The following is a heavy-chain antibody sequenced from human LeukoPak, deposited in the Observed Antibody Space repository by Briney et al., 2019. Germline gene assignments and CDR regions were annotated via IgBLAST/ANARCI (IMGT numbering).Heavy chain of an antibody. CDR1: GYTFTAYY. CDR2: INPNSGGT. V-gene: IGHV1-2*02. CDR3: ARVGATGTTSPFDY. Sequence: ASVKVSCKASGYTFTAYYMHWVRQAPGQGLEWMGWINPNSGGTNYAQKFQGRVTMTRGTSISTAYMELSRLRSDDTAVYYCARVGATGTTSPFDYWGQGTLVTVSS. D-gene: IGHD1-1*01. J-gene: IGHJ4*02.